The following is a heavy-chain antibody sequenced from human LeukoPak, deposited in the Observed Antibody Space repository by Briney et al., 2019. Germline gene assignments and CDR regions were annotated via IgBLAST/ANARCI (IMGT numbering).Heavy chain of an antibody. J-gene: IGHJ4*02. D-gene: IGHD3-22*01. CDR1: GYTFTSYA. CDR2: INTNTGNP. V-gene: IGHV7-4-1*02. CDR3: ARTYYYDGSGYPRGSYYFDY. Sequence: ASVKVSCKASGYTFTSYAMNWVRQAPGQGLEWMGWINTNTGNPTYAQGFTGRFVFSLDTSVSTAYLQISSLKAEDTAVYYCARTYYYDGSGYPRGSYYFDYWGQGTLVTVSS.